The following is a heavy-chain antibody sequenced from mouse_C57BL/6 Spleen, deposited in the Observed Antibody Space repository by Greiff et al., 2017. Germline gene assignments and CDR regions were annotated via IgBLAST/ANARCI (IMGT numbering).Heavy chain of an antibody. CDR2: IDPNSGGT. Sequence: VQLQQPGAELVKPGASVKLSCKASGYTFTSYWMHWVKQRPGRGLEWIGRIDPNSGGTKYNEKFKGKATLTVDTSSSTAYMELNSLTSEDSAVYFCARKEYYGSSPFDYWGQGTTLTVSS. D-gene: IGHD1-1*01. CDR1: GYTFTSYW. CDR3: ARKEYYGSSPFDY. V-gene: IGHV1-62-3*01. J-gene: IGHJ2*01.